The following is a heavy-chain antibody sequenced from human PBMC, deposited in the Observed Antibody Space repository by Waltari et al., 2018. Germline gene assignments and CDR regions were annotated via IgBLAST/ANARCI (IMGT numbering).Heavy chain of an antibody. J-gene: IGHJ4*02. Sequence: EVQLLESGGGLVQPGGSLRLSCAASGFTFSSYAMSWVRQAPGKGLGWGSAISGSGGSTYYADSGKGRLTISRDNSKNTLYLQMNSLRAEDTAVYYCAKVLHIGAARNDYWGQGTLVTVSS. V-gene: IGHV3-23*01. D-gene: IGHD2-15*01. CDR3: AKVLHIGAARNDY. CDR2: ISGSGGST. CDR1: GFTFSSYA.